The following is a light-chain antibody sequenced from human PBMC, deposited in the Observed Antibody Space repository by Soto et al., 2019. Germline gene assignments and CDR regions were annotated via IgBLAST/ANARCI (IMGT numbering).Light chain of an antibody. CDR2: DVS. V-gene: IGLV2-14*01. J-gene: IGLJ2*01. CDR3: SSFTTGSTLVV. CDR1: SRDVGGYNF. Sequence: QSVLTQPASLSGSPGKSITISCTGTSRDVGGYNFVSWYQQHPGKAPKLMIYDVSNRPSDVSNRFSGSKSGNTALLIISGLQAEDEADYYCSSFTTGSTLVVFGGGTKLTVL.